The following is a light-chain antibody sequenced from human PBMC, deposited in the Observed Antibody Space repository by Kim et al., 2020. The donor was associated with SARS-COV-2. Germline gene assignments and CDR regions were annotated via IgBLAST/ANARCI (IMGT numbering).Light chain of an antibody. J-gene: IGKJ5*01. V-gene: IGKV3-11*01. CDR3: QQRGNWPPIT. CDR1: QSITTN. CDR2: DAS. Sequence: SPGERATLSCRASQSITTNLAWYQQKPGQTPRLLIFDASNRASGTPARFSGAGSGTDFTLTISSLEPEDFAVYYCQQRGNWPPITFGQGTRLEIK.